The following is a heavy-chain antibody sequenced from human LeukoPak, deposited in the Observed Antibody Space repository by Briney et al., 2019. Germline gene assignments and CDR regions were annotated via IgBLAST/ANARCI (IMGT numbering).Heavy chain of an antibody. CDR3: ASAPVGYSYVGTN. CDR2: IWYGGSNK. Sequence: GGSLRLSCAASGFTFSSYGMHWVRQAPGKGLEWVAVIWYGGSNKYYADSVKGRFTISRDNSKNTLYLQMNSLRAEDTAVYYCASAPVGYSYVGTNWGQGTLVTVSS. V-gene: IGHV3-33*01. CDR1: GFTFSSYG. J-gene: IGHJ4*02. D-gene: IGHD5-18*01.